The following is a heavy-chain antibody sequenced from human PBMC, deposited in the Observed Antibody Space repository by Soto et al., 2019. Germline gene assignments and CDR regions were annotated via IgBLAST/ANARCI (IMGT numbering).Heavy chain of an antibody. CDR3: ARGKGRDWFDP. Sequence: LSLTCTVSGGSISSYYWSWIRQPPGKGLEWIGYIYYSGSTNYNPSLKSRVTISVDTSKNQFSLKLSSVTAADTAVYYCARGKGRDWFDPWGQGTLVTVSS. D-gene: IGHD1-26*01. CDR2: IYYSGST. J-gene: IGHJ5*02. CDR1: GGSISSYY. V-gene: IGHV4-59*01.